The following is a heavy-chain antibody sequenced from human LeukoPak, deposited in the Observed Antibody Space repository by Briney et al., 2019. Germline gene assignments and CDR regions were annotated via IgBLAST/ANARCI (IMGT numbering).Heavy chain of an antibody. CDR2: IYYSGTT. D-gene: IGHD2-2*01. CDR3: AGGGYCSRASCFAPLFDF. CDR1: GGSISRYY. J-gene: IGHJ4*02. V-gene: IGHV4-59*01. Sequence: PSETLSLTCTVSGGSISRYYWSWIRQSPGRGLEWIAYIYYSGTTNYNPSLKSRVTMSVDTSKSQFTLKLNSVTAADTAVYYCAGGGYCSRASCFAPLFDFWGQGALVTVSS.